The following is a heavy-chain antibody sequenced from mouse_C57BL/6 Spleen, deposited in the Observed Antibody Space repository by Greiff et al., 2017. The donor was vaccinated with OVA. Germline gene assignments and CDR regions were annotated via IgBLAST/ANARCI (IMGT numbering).Heavy chain of an antibody. Sequence: VQLQQSGPELVKPGASVKISCKASGYAFSSSWMNWVKQRPGKGLEWIGRIYPGDGDTNYNGKFKGKATLTADKSSSTAYMQLSSLTSEDSAVYCCARPLSQGYFDVWGTGTTVTVSS. J-gene: IGHJ1*03. CDR3: ARPLSQGYFDV. V-gene: IGHV1-82*01. CDR2: IYPGDGDT. D-gene: IGHD6-1*01. CDR1: GYAFSSSW.